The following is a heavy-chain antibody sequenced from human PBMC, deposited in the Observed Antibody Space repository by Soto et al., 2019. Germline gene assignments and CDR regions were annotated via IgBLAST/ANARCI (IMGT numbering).Heavy chain of an antibody. CDR2: ISPYSGNT. Sequence: QVQLVQSGDEVRKPGSSVKVSCKASGYIFVNYGIAWVRQAPGQGLEWMGWISPYSGNTHYASKVQGRLTMTTDTSMMTIYLALRSLTSEHTAAYYCAIVANYVTPIPQDVWGQGTTVTVSS. CDR1: GYIFVNYG. V-gene: IGHV1-18*01. CDR3: AIVANYVTPIPQDV. D-gene: IGHD4-4*01. J-gene: IGHJ6*02.